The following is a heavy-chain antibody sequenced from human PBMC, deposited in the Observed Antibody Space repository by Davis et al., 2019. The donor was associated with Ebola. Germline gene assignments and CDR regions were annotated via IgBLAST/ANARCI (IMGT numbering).Heavy chain of an antibody. V-gene: IGHV3-48*01. CDR2: ISSSSSTI. CDR1: GFTFSSYS. CDR3: AQSIEMTPRGVYYYGMDV. Sequence: GGSLRLSCAASGFTFSSYSMNWVRQAPGKGLEWVSYISSSSSTIYYADSVKGRFTISRDNAKNSLYLQMNSLRAEDTAVYYCAQSIEMTPRGVYYYGMDVWGQGTTVAVSS. D-gene: IGHD5-24*01. J-gene: IGHJ6*02.